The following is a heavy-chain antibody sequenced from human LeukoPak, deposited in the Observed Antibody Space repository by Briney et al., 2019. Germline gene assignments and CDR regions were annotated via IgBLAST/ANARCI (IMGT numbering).Heavy chain of an antibody. J-gene: IGHJ4*02. CDR3: ARVSQDSGSFDY. D-gene: IGHD5-12*01. CDR1: GGSISSGGYF. V-gene: IGHV4-61*02. CDR2: IYNAGST. Sequence: SQTLSLTCTVSGGSISSGGYFWSWIRQPVGKGLEWIGRIYNAGSTNYNPSLQSRVTISLDTSKNQFSLRLSFVTAADTAVYYCARVSQDSGSFDYWGQGTLVTVSS.